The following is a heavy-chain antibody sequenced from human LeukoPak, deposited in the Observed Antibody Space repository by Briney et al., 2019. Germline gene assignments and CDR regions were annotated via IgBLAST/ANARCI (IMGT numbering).Heavy chain of an antibody. V-gene: IGHV3-30*18. Sequence: GGSLRLSCAASGFTFSSYGMHWVRQAPGEGLEWVAVISYDGNNKYYADSVKGRFTISRDNSKNTLYLQMNSLRAEDTAVYYCAKDVAGDPTIDYWGQGTLVTVSS. D-gene: IGHD2-21*02. CDR2: ISYDGNNK. CDR3: AKDVAGDPTIDY. CDR1: GFTFSSYG. J-gene: IGHJ4*02.